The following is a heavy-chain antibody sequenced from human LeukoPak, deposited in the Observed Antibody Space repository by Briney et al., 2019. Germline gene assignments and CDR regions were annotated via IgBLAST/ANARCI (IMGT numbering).Heavy chain of an antibody. V-gene: IGHV4-34*01. CDR2: INHSGST. CDR3: ARAWGPMVRGVIHYFDY. D-gene: IGHD3-10*01. CDR1: GGSFSGYY. J-gene: IGHJ4*02. Sequence: SETLSLTCGVYGGSFSGYYWSWIRQPPGKGLEWIGEINHSGSTNYNPSLKSRVTISVDTSKNQFSLKLSSVTAADTAVYYCARAWGPMVRGVIHYFDYWGQGTLVTVSS.